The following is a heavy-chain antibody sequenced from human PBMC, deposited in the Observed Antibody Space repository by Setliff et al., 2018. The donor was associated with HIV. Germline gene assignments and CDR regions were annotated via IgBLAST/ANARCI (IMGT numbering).Heavy chain of an antibody. D-gene: IGHD1-26*01. CDR3: ARDLATTSFDY. Sequence: PGGSLRLSCAASGFTFSSYGMHWVRQAPGRGLEFVAAIWSDGRNKYYADSVKGRFTISRDNAKNSLYLQMNSLRAEDTAVYYCARDLATTSFDYWGQGTLVTVSS. V-gene: IGHV3-33*08. J-gene: IGHJ4*02. CDR2: IWSDGRNK. CDR1: GFTFSSYG.